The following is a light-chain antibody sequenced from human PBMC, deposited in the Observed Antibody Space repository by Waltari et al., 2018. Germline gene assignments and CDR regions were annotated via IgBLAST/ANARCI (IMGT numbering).Light chain of an antibody. Sequence: SFELPQTPSLSLSPGQPVRITSPRDSLSKNYARWFQQKPGQAPILIISKDTERPSGIPERFSGSSSGTTVTLTISGAQVEDEADYYCYSAADNDLGVFGGGTKLTVL. J-gene: IGLJ3*02. CDR2: KDT. CDR3: YSAADNDLGV. V-gene: IGLV3-27*01. CDR1: SLSKNY.